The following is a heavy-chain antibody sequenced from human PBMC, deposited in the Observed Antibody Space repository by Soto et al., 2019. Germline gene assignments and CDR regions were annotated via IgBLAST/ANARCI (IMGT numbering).Heavy chain of an antibody. J-gene: IGHJ5*02. D-gene: IGHD3-9*01. Sequence: SETLSLTCTVSGGSISSGGYYWSWIRQHPGKGLEWIGYIYYSGSTYYNPSLKSRVTISVDTSKNQFSLKLSSVTAADTAVYYCAREGELRYFDTNWFDPWGQGTLVTVSS. V-gene: IGHV4-31*03. CDR2: IYYSGST. CDR1: GGSISSGGYY. CDR3: AREGELRYFDTNWFDP.